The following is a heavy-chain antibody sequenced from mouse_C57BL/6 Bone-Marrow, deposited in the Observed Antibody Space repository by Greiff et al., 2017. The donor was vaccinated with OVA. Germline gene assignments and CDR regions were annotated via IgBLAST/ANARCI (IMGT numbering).Heavy chain of an antibody. J-gene: IGHJ2*01. CDR3: ARWHYGSSSHYFDY. CDR2: INPGSGGT. CDR1: GYAFTNYL. V-gene: IGHV1-54*01. Sequence: VQLQESGAELVRPGTSVKVSCKASGYAFTNYLIEWVKQRPGQGLEWIGVINPGSGGTNYNGKFKGKATLTADQSSSTAYMQLSSLTSEDSAVYFCARWHYGSSSHYFDYWGQGTTLTVSS. D-gene: IGHD1-1*01.